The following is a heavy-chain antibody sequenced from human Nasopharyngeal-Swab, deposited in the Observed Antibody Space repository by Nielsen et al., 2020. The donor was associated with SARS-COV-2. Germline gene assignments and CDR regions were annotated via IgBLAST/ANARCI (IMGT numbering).Heavy chain of an antibody. CDR1: GFTFSRYE. CDR2: ISTSGSNT. D-gene: IGHD3-3*01. Sequence: GESLKISWAASGFTFSRYEMNWVRQAPGKGLECSSYISTSGSNTYYADSVKGRFTIFRDSESLYLQMDSLRADDTAVYYCVRGHDFWSGYLGYWGQGTLVTVSS. V-gene: IGHV3-48*03. J-gene: IGHJ4*02. CDR3: VRGHDFWSGYLGY.